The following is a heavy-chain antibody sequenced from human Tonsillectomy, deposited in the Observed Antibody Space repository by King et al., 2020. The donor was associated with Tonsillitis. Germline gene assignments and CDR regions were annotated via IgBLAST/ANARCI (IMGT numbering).Heavy chain of an antibody. D-gene: IGHD3-22*01. CDR3: ARLGTTYYYDSSGFSYYFDY. CDR1: GYSFTSYW. J-gene: IGHJ4*02. CDR2: IYPGDSDT. Sequence: EVQLVESGAEVKKPGESLKISCKGSGYSFTSYWIGWVRQMPGKGLEWMGIIYPGDSDTRYSPSFQGQFTISADKSISTAYLQWSSLKASDTAMYYCARLGTTYYYDSSGFSYYFDYWGQGTLVTVSS. V-gene: IGHV5-51*01.